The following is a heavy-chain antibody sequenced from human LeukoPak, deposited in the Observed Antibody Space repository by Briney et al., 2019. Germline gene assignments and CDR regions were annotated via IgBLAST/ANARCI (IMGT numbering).Heavy chain of an antibody. CDR1: GFTFSSYA. D-gene: IGHD3-22*01. V-gene: IGHV3-23*01. CDR2: ISGSGGST. CDR3: AKDYYDSSGYYTRPDY. J-gene: IGHJ4*02. Sequence: PGGSLRLSCAASGFTFSSYAMSWVRQAPGKGLEWVSAISGSGGSTYYADSVKGRFTISRDNSKNTLYLQMNSLRAEDTAVYYCAKDYYDSSGYYTRPDYWGQGTLVTVSS.